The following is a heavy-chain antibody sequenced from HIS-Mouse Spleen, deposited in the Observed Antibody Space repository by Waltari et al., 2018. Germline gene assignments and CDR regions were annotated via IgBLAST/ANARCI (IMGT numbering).Heavy chain of an antibody. Sequence: QVQLVQSGTEVKKPGASVKVSCKASGYTFTSYDINWVRQATGQGLEWMGWMNPNSGNTGYAQKFQGRVTMTRNTTISTAYMELSSLRSEDTAVYYCARLVNYYYGMDVWGQGTTVTVSS. CDR1: GYTFTSYD. V-gene: IGHV1-8*01. D-gene: IGHD3-22*01. J-gene: IGHJ6*02. CDR2: MNPNSGNT. CDR3: ARLVNYYYGMDV.